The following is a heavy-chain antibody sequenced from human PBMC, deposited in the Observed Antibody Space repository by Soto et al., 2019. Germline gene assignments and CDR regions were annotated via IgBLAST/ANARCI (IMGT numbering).Heavy chain of an antibody. CDR3: ANLVIGYCSGNTCDDY. J-gene: IGHJ4*02. V-gene: IGHV3-30*18. CDR2: ISYDSSNK. CDR1: GFTFSYG. D-gene: IGHD2-15*01. Sequence: VQLLESGGGLIQPGGSLRLSCAASGFTFSYGIHWLRQAPGKGLEWVAYISYDSSNKFYGYSVKGRFTISRDNSKNTQFLQMNSLRAEDTAVYYCANLVIGYCSGNTCDDYWGQGTLVAVSS.